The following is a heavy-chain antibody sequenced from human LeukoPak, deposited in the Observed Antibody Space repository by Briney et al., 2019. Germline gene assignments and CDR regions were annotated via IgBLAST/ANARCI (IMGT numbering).Heavy chain of an antibody. J-gene: IGHJ4*02. CDR3: AKDREDTFFDY. D-gene: IGHD2-15*01. Sequence: GGSLRLSCAASGFTFSTYAVTWVRQAPGKGLDWVSSISDNGATYYADSIKGRFTISRDNSKNTLYLQMNSLRGDDTAVYYCAKDREDTFFDYWGQGTLVTVS. CDR2: ISDNGAT. V-gene: IGHV3-23*01. CDR1: GFTFSTYA.